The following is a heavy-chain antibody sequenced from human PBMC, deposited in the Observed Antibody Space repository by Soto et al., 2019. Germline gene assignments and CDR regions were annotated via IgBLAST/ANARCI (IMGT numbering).Heavy chain of an antibody. Sequence: QVQLVESGGGVVQPGRSLRLSCAASGFTFSSYAMHWVRQAPGKGLEWVAVISYDGSNKYYADSVKGRFTISRDNSKNTLYLQMNSLRAEETAVYYCAREGGYYYYYYGMDVWGQGTTVTVSS. CDR2: ISYDGSNK. CDR1: GFTFSSYA. D-gene: IGHD3-22*01. V-gene: IGHV3-30-3*01. CDR3: AREGGYYYYYYGMDV. J-gene: IGHJ6*02.